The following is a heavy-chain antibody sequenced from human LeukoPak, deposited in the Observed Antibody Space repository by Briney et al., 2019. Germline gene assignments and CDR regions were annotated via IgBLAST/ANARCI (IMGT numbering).Heavy chain of an antibody. V-gene: IGHV4-38-2*02. J-gene: IGHJ4*02. CDR3: ARVVGHQGFDY. CDR2: IYHSGST. Sequence: PSETLSLTCTVSGDSISNYYWSWLRQPPGKGLEWIGSIYHSGSTYYNPSLKSRVTISVDTSKNQFSLKLSSVTAADTAVYYCARVVGHQGFDYWGQGTLVSVSS. CDR1: GDSISNYY. D-gene: IGHD3-10*01.